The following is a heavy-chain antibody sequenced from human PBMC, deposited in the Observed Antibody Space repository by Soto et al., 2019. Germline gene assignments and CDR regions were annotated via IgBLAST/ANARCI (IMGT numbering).Heavy chain of an antibody. D-gene: IGHD4-4*01. V-gene: IGHV3-23*01. Sequence: DVQLLESGGGLVQPGGSLRLSCAASGFRFSTYDMSWVRQAPGKGLEWVSVMSGSGSGTYYADSVKGRFTISRDNSKNTLYLQVNSTRAEDTAVYYCVRQAKLTTVTANVGYYYGLDVWGQGTRVTDSS. J-gene: IGHJ6*01. CDR3: VRQAKLTTVTANVGYYYGLDV. CDR1: GFRFSTYD. CDR2: MSGSGSGT.